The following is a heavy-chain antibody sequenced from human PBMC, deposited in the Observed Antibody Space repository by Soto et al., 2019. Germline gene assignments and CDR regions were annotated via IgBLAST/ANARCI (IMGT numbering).Heavy chain of an antibody. Sequence: QVQLVQSGAEVKKPGASVKVSCKASGYTFTSYGISWVRQAPGQGLEWMGWISAYNGNTNYAQKLQGRVTMTTDTPTSQAYMALRSLRSDDTAVYYGARDKGDGSGSYSGYWGQGTRVTVSS. D-gene: IGHD3-10*01. CDR2: ISAYNGNT. CDR3: ARDKGDGSGSYSGY. V-gene: IGHV1-18*01. CDR1: GYTFTSYG. J-gene: IGHJ4*02.